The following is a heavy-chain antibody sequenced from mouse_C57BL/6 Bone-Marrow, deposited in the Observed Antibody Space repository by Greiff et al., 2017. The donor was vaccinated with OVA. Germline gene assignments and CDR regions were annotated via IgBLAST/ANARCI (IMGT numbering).Heavy chain of an antibody. V-gene: IGHV1-82*01. J-gene: IGHJ1*03. CDR2: SYPGDGDT. D-gene: IGHD1-1*01. CDR1: GYAFSSSW. Sequence: QVQLQQSGPELVKPGASVKISCKASGYAFSSSWMNWVKQRPGKGLEWIGRSYPGDGDTNYNGKFKGKATLTADKSSSTAYMQLSSLTSEDSAVYFCARRTTVVATEWYFDVWGTGTTVTVSS. CDR3: ARRTTVVATEWYFDV.